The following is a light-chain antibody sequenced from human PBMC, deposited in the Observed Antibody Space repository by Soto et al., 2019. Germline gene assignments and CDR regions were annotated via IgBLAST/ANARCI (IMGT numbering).Light chain of an antibody. CDR2: DVT. CDR3: CSYTSSSTWV. CDR1: SSDVGGYNY. V-gene: IGLV2-14*01. Sequence: QSALTQPASVSGSPGQSITISCTGTSSDVGGYNYVSWYQQHPGKAPKLMIYDVTNRPSWVSSRFSGSKSGNTASLTISGLQAEDEADYYCCSYTSSSTWVFGGGTKLTVL. J-gene: IGLJ3*02.